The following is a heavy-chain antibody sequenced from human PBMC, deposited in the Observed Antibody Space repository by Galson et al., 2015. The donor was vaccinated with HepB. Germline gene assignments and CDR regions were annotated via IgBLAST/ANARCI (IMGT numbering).Heavy chain of an antibody. Sequence: SLRLSCAASGFTFSDYYMSWIRQAPGKGLEWVSYISSSSSYTNYADSVKGRFTISRDNAKNSLYLQMNSLRAEDTAVYYCARSRVDYGDYYFDYWGQGTLVTVSS. CDR2: ISSSSSYT. V-gene: IGHV3-11*06. CDR1: GFTFSDYY. J-gene: IGHJ4*02. CDR3: ARSRVDYGDYYFDY. D-gene: IGHD4-17*01.